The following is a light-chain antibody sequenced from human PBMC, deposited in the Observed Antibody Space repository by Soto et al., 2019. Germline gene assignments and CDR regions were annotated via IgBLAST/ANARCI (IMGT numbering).Light chain of an antibody. CDR1: QSISSW. CDR2: RAS. J-gene: IGKJ4*01. Sequence: DIQMTQSPSTLSASVGDTVTITCRASQSISSWLAWYQQKPGKAPNLLIYRASSLQSGVPSRFSGSGSGTEFTLTISSLQPDDFAAYYCQQYNSYSLTFGGCTKVEIK. V-gene: IGKV1-5*03. CDR3: QQYNSYSLT.